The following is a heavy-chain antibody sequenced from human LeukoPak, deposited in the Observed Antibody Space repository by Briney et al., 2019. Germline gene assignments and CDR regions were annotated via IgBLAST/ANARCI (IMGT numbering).Heavy chain of an antibody. V-gene: IGHV3-48*01. CDR1: GFTFSSYS. Sequence: GGSLRLSCAASGFTFSSYSMNWVRQAPGKGLEWVSYISSTGSPISYADSVKGRFTISRDNAKNSLYLQMNSLRAEDTAVYYCASDKDSSSPSAYFDYWGQGTLVTVSS. CDR2: ISSTGSPI. CDR3: ASDKDSSSPSAYFDY. J-gene: IGHJ4*02. D-gene: IGHD6-13*01.